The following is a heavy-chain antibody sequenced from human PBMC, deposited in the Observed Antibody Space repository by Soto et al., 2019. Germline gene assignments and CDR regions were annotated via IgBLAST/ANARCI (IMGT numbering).Heavy chain of an antibody. D-gene: IGHD3-10*01. J-gene: IGHJ4*02. CDR2: IYNSGST. CDR3: ARDSDYYGSGTPLSNFDY. Sequence: SETLSLTCSVSGGSISSYFWNWIRQPPGKGLEWIGYIYNSGSTNYNPSLKSRVTMSVDTSRNQFSLKLSSVTAADTAVYYCARDSDYYGSGTPLSNFDYWGRGILVTVSS. V-gene: IGHV4-59*01. CDR1: GGSISSYF.